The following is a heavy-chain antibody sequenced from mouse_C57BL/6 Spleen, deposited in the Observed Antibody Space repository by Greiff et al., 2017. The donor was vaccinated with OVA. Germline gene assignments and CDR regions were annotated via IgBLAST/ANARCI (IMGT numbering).Heavy chain of an antibody. V-gene: IGHV1-69*01. CDR1: GYTFTSYW. Sequence: VQLQQPGAELVMPGASVKLSCKASGYTFTSYWMHWVKQRPGQGLEWIGEIDPSDSYTNYNQKFKGKSTLTVVHSLRTAYIHLRSLTSQYSAVYYCERDGGEWGKGTTGTVSS. CDR2: IDPSDSYT. J-gene: IGHJ2*01. CDR3: ERDGGE. D-gene: IGHD2-3*01.